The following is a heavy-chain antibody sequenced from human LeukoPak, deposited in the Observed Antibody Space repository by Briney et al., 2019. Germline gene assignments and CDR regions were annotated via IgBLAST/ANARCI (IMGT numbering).Heavy chain of an antibody. Sequence: PGGSLRLSCAASGFTFSSYGMHWVRQAPGKGLEWVAVISYDGSNKYYADSVKGRFTISRDNSKNTLYLQMNSLRAEDTAVYYCAKEFGVVIIHGWFDPWGQGTLVTVSS. CDR1: GFTFSSYG. D-gene: IGHD3-3*01. CDR3: AKEFGVVIIHGWFDP. V-gene: IGHV3-30*18. CDR2: ISYDGSNK. J-gene: IGHJ5*02.